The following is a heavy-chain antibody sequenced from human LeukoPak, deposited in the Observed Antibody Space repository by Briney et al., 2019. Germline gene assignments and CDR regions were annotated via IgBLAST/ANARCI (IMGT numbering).Heavy chain of an antibody. CDR2: FYYSGST. CDR3: ASLFALSAYVWGSYRSQPPNLDY. D-gene: IGHD3-16*02. CDR1: GGSISTSNYY. V-gene: IGHV4-39*07. J-gene: IGHJ4*02. Sequence: SETLSLTCTVSGGSISTSNYYWGWIRQPPGKGLEWIGSFYYSGSTYHNPSLTSRVTISADTSKNQFSLKLSSVTAADTAVYYCASLFALSAYVWGSYRSQPPNLDYWGQGTLVTVSS.